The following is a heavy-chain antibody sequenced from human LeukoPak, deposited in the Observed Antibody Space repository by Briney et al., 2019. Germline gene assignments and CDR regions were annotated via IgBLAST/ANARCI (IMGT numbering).Heavy chain of an antibody. Sequence: SETLSLTCTVSGGSISSYYWSWIRQPPGKGLEWIGYIYYSGSTNYNPSLKSRDTISVDTSKNQFSLKLSSVTAADTAVYYCARQTPVFYYGMDVWGQGTTVTVSS. J-gene: IGHJ6*02. V-gene: IGHV4-59*08. CDR2: IYYSGST. CDR3: ARQTPVFYYGMDV. D-gene: IGHD1-20*01. CDR1: GGSISSYY.